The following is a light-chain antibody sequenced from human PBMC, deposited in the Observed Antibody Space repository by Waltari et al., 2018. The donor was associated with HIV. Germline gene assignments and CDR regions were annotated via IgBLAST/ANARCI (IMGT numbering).Light chain of an antibody. CDR2: GAS. CDR1: QGIGTY. CDR3: QQYYSYPLT. Sequence: IRMTQSPSSLSASTGDRVTITCRASQGIGTYLAWYQQTPGRAPKLLIYGASSLQRGVPSRFSGSGSGSEFTLTINCLQSEDFVMYYCQQYYSYPLTFGPGTKVDIK. J-gene: IGKJ3*01. V-gene: IGKV1-8*01.